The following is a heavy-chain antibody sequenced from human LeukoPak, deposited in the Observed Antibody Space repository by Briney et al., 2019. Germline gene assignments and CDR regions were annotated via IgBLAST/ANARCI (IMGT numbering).Heavy chain of an antibody. V-gene: IGHV1-69*13. D-gene: IGHD3-10*01. CDR1: GGTFSSYA. CDR3: ARGPIKYYYGSGSYPDV. CDR2: IIPIFGTA. J-gene: IGHJ6*04. Sequence: ASVKVSCKASGGTFSSYAISWVRQAPGQGLEWMGGIIPIFGTANYAQKFQGRVTITADESTSTAYMELSSLRSEDTAVYYCARGPIKYYYGSGSYPDVWGKGTTVTVSS.